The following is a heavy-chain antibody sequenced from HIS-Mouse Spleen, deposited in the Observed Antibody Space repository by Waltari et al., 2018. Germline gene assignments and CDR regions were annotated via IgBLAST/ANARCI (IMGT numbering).Heavy chain of an antibody. CDR2: TNPDSGGT. Sequence: QVQLVQSGAEVKKPGASVKVSCKASGYTFTGYYMHWVRQAAGQGLEWRGGTNPDSGGTNYAQKCQGRVTMTRDTSISTAYMELSRLRSDDTAVYYCARSKSWGSEDAFDIWGQGTMVTVSS. D-gene: IGHD3-16*01. J-gene: IGHJ3*02. CDR3: ARSKSWGSEDAFDI. V-gene: IGHV1-2*02. CDR1: GYTFTGYY.